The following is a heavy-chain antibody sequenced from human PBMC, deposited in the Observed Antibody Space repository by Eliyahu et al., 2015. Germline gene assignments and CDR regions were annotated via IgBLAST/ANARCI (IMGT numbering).Heavy chain of an antibody. CDR3: VKSPSVGGVIVYRSYLGGHY. J-gene: IGHJ4*02. D-gene: IGHD3-16*02. Sequence: EVQLVESGGGLVQPGGSLRLSCSASGFTFSSYAMHWVRQAPGKGLEYVSAXSSNGGSTYYADSVKGRFTISRDNSKNTLYLQMSSLRAEDTAVYYCVKSPSVGGVIVYRSYLGGHYWGQGTLVTVSS. V-gene: IGHV3-64D*06. CDR1: GFTFSSYA. CDR2: XSSNGGST.